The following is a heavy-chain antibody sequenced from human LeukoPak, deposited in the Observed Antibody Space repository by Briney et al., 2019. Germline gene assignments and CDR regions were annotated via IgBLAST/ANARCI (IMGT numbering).Heavy chain of an antibody. CDR3: ARGGYGDYVWGSYRHFDY. D-gene: IGHD3-16*02. J-gene: IGHJ4*02. Sequence: SETLSLTCTVSGGSISSYYWSWIRQPPGKGLEWIGYIYYSGSTNYNPSLKSRVTISVDTSKNQFSLKLSSVTAADTAVYYCARGGYGDYVWGSYRHFDYWGQGTLVTVSS. V-gene: IGHV4-59*01. CDR1: GGSISSYY. CDR2: IYYSGST.